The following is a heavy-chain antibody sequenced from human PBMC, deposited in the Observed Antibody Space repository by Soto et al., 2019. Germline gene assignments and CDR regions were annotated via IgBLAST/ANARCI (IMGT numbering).Heavy chain of an antibody. CDR1: GYTFSSYG. J-gene: IGHJ4*02. CDR2: ISADNGNT. CDR3: ARPATRFLEWLLIDY. V-gene: IGHV1-18*01. D-gene: IGHD3-3*01. Sequence: ASVKVSCKASGYTFSSYGITWVRQAPGQGLEWMGWISADNGNTKYAQKLQGRLTMTTDTSTRTAYMELRSLRSDDTAVYYCARPATRFLEWLLIDYWGQGTLVTVSS.